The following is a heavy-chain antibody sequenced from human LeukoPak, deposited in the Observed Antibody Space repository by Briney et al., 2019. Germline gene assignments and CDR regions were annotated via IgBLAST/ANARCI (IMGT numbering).Heavy chain of an antibody. CDR3: ARAVGNSGSYIDY. Sequence: GGSLRLSCAASGFTASSNYMNWVRQAPGKGLEWVSVIYSGGSTYYADSVKGRFTISRDNSKNTLYLQMNSLRAEDTAVYYCARAVGNSGSYIDYWGQGTLVTVSS. J-gene: IGHJ4*02. D-gene: IGHD1-26*01. CDR1: GFTASSNY. V-gene: IGHV3-53*01. CDR2: IYSGGST.